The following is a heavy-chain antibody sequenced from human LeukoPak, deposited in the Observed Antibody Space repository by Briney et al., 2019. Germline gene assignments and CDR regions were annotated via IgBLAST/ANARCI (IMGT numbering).Heavy chain of an antibody. CDR3: VRATKYSSSWYHTRGAVYYFDY. Sequence: PSETLSLTCAVYGGSFSGYYWSWIRQPPGKGLEWIGEINHSGSTNYNPSLKSRVTISVDTSKNQFSLKLSSVTAADTAVYYCVRATKYSSSWYHTRGAVYYFDYWGQGTLVTVSS. CDR2: INHSGST. D-gene: IGHD6-13*01. V-gene: IGHV4-34*01. CDR1: GGSFSGYY. J-gene: IGHJ4*02.